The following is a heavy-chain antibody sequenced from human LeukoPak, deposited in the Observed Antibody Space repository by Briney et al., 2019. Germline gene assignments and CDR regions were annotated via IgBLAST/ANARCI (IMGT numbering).Heavy chain of an antibody. Sequence: ASVTVSFKASGYPFFSSGISWVRQAPGQGLEWLGWFSAYNGVTHYARKFRGRLTITTDTSTSTAYMELRSLRSDDTAIYYCARLRDCSDTGCANFYFYMDMWGKGTAITVSS. J-gene: IGHJ6*03. CDR1: GYPFFSSG. CDR2: FSAYNGVT. V-gene: IGHV1-18*01. D-gene: IGHD2-21*01. CDR3: ARLRDCSDTGCANFYFYMDM.